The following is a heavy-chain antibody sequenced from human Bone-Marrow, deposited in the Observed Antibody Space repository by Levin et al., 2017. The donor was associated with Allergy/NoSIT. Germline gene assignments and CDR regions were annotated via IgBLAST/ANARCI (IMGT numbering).Heavy chain of an antibody. CDR3: AKGLLTPSVAGTALDY. CDR2: LSSDGSNK. Sequence: PGASVKVSCAASGFTFRSYGMHWVRLVPGKGLEWLAVLSSDGSNKYFSDSVRGRFTISRDNSKNTLHLQMNSLRAEDSAVYYCAKGLLTPSVAGTALDYWGQGTLVTVSS. D-gene: IGHD6-19*01. J-gene: IGHJ4*02. V-gene: IGHV3-30*18. CDR1: GFTFRSYG.